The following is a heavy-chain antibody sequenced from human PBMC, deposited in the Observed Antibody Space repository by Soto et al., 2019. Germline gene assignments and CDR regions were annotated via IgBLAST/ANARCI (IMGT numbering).Heavy chain of an antibody. D-gene: IGHD5-12*01. V-gene: IGHV6-1*01. CDR1: GDSVSSNSAG. CDR2: THYKSKWFN. CDR3: ARGSWDDVSGHYYMDV. J-gene: IGHJ6*03. Sequence: PSQTLSLTCAISGDSVSSNSAGWNWVRQTPSRGLEWLGRTHYKSKWFNNYAVSVKSRITINPDTSQNQFSLQLDSVTPEDTAVYYCARGSWDDVSGHYYMDVWGKGTTVTVSS.